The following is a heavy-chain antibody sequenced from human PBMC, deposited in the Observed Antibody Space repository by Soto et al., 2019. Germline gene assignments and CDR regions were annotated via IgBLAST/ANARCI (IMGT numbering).Heavy chain of an antibody. J-gene: IGHJ5*02. CDR2: INAGNGNT. V-gene: IGHV1-3*01. CDR1: GYTFTSYA. CDR3: ARGRSRLGGILGP. Sequence: ASVKVSCKASGYTFTSYAMHWVRQAPGQRLEWMGWINAGNGNTKYSQKFQGRVTITRDTSASTAYMELRSLRSDDTAVYYCARGRSRLGGILGPWGQGTLVTVSS. D-gene: IGHD2-15*01.